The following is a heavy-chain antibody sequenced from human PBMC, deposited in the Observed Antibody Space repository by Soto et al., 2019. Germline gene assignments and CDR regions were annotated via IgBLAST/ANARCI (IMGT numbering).Heavy chain of an antibody. Sequence: EVQLLESGGGLVQPGGSLRLSCAASGFTFSSYAMSWVRQAPGKGLEWVSAISTSGSSTYNADSVKGRFTISRDNSKNTLYLQMNSRRAEDTAVYYCATGFIVGATDAFDIWGQGTMVTVSS. J-gene: IGHJ3*02. CDR2: ISTSGSST. CDR3: ATGFIVGATDAFDI. V-gene: IGHV3-23*01. D-gene: IGHD1-26*01. CDR1: GFTFSSYA.